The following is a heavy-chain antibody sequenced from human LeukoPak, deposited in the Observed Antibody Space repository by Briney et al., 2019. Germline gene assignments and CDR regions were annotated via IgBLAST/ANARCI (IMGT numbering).Heavy chain of an antibody. D-gene: IGHD6-19*01. CDR2: IYPGDSDT. Sequence: GESLKISCQGSGYSFSSSWIAWVRQMPGEGLEWMGIIYPGDSDTRYSPSFQGQVTISADKSISTAYLQWSSLKASDTAIYYCARRHNSGWYSDYWGQGTLVTVSS. V-gene: IGHV5-51*01. CDR1: GYSFSSSW. J-gene: IGHJ4*02. CDR3: ARRHNSGWYSDY.